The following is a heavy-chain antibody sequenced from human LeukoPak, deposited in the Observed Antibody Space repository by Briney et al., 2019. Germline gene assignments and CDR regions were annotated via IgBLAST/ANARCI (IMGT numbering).Heavy chain of an antibody. Sequence: SETLSLTCTVSGGSISSGGYYWSWIRQPPGKGLEWIGEINHSGSTNYNPSLKSRVTISVDTSKNQFSLKLSSVTAADTAVYYCARKLRGAFDIWGQGTMVTVSS. D-gene: IGHD3-3*01. J-gene: IGHJ3*02. V-gene: IGHV4-39*07. CDR2: INHSGST. CDR3: ARKLRGAFDI. CDR1: GGSISSGGYY.